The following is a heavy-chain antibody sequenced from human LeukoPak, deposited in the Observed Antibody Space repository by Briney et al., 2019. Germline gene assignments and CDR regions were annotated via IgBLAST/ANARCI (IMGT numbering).Heavy chain of an antibody. CDR1: GFTFSSYG. J-gene: IGHJ5*02. Sequence: PGGSLRLSCAASGFTFSSYGMHWVRQAPGEGLEWVAVIWYDGSNKYYADSVKGRFTISRDNSKNTLYLQMNSLRAEDTAVYYCARGPAYSSGWYGDNWFDPWGQGTLVTVSS. CDR3: ARGPAYSSGWYGDNWFDP. CDR2: IWYDGSNK. D-gene: IGHD6-19*01. V-gene: IGHV3-33*01.